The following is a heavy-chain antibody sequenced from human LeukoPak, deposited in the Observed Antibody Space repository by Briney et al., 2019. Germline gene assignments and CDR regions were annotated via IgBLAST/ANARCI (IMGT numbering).Heavy chain of an antibody. V-gene: IGHV4-4*07. CDR1: GGSISTYA. CDR3: ASGGYYWLDP. D-gene: IGHD1-26*01. J-gene: IGHJ5*02. CDR2: IYTSGGT. Sequence: SETLSLTCTVSGGSISTYAWSWIQQPAGKGLEWIGRIYTSGGTNYNPSLKSRVTMSVDTSKNQFSLILSSVTAADTAVYYCASGGYYWLDPWGQGTLVTVSS.